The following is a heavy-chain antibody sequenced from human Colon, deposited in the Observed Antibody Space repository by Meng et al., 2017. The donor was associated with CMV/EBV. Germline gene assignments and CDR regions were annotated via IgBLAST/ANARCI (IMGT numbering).Heavy chain of an antibody. V-gene: IGHV3-7*03. J-gene: IGHJ4*02. CDR1: GHTFTTYW. Sequence: GESLKISCVVSGHTFTTYWMTWVRQAPGKGLEWVANTRQDGTESYYGDSVKGRFTISRENSKNTLYLQMHSLRVEDTAIYYCTKGREYSDFWSGQDFWGQGTLVTVSS. CDR3: TKGREYSDFWSGQDF. CDR2: TRQDGTES. D-gene: IGHD3-3*01.